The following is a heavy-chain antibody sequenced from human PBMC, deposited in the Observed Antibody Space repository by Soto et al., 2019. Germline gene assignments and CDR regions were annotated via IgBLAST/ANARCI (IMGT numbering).Heavy chain of an antibody. J-gene: IGHJ4*02. Sequence: GGSLRLSCADSGFRFSSYSMSWVRQTPGKGLEWVAAITATGDRTYYADSVTGRFTISRDNSKKTHYLQMTSLRAEDTAMYYCANMNGYFEYWGQGTPVTVCS. V-gene: IGHV3-23*01. CDR2: ITATGDRT. CDR3: ANMNGYFEY. D-gene: IGHD1-1*01. CDR1: GFRFSSYS.